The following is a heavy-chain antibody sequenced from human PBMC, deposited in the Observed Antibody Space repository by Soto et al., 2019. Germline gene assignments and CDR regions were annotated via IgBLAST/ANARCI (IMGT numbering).Heavy chain of an antibody. Sequence: QVQLQESGPGLVKPSQTLSLTCTVSGGSISSGGYYWSWIRQHPGKGLEWIGYIYYSGSTYYNPSLMSRATTSVNTSKNQFSLKLSSVTAADTAVYYCARRYGGNFDYWGQGTLVTVSS. V-gene: IGHV4-31*03. CDR3: ARRYGGNFDY. CDR2: IYYSGST. D-gene: IGHD2-15*01. J-gene: IGHJ4*02. CDR1: GGSISSGGYY.